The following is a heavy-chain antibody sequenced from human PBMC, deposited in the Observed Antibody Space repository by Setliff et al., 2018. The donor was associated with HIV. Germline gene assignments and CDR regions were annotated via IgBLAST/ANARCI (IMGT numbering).Heavy chain of an antibody. D-gene: IGHD3-10*01. CDR1: AYTFNSYY. J-gene: IGHJ6*02. Sequence: GASVKVSCKTSAYTFNSYYMHWIRQAPGQGLEWMGLIGPSGSSTTYAQNFQGRVTMSRDTSTNTVYMELSSLRSEDTAVYYCARNFGLSPSGKYYYYYGMDIWGQGTTVTVSS. CDR2: IGPSGSST. CDR3: ARNFGLSPSGKYYYYYGMDI. V-gene: IGHV1-46*02.